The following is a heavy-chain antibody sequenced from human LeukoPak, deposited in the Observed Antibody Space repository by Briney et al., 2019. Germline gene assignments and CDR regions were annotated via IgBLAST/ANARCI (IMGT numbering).Heavy chain of an antibody. CDR3: AKSNSGYYPDY. CDR1: GFTFSTYG. CDR2: ISYDGSNK. V-gene: IGHV3-30*18. D-gene: IGHD3-22*01. J-gene: IGHJ4*02. Sequence: GRSLRLSCAASGFTFSTYGMHWVRQAPGKGLEWVTVISYDGSNKYYADSVKGRFTISRGNSKNTLYLQMNSLRAEDTAVYYCAKSNSGYYPDYWGQGTLVTVSS.